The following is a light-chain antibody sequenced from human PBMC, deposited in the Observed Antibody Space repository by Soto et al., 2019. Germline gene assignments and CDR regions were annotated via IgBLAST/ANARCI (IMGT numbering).Light chain of an antibody. CDR2: KAS. Sequence: DIQMTQSPSTLSASVGDRVTITCRASQSISSWLAWYQQKPGKAPKLLIYKASILESGVPSRFSGSGSWTEFTLTISSLQPDDSATYYCQQYNSPWTFGQGTKVEIK. CDR1: QSISSW. CDR3: QQYNSPWT. V-gene: IGKV1-5*03. J-gene: IGKJ1*01.